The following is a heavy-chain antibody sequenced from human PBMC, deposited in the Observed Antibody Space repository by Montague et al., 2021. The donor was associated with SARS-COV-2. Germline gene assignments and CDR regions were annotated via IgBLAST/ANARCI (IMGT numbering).Heavy chain of an antibody. CDR3: ARLRDGVVPSPILGVGPYYSYYYMDV. J-gene: IGHJ6*03. CDR2: INHGGST. CDR1: GTSFSGYY. Sequence: SETLSLTCAVYGTSFSGYYWNWIRQPPGKGLEWIVEINHGGSTKYSPSLKSRLTISADTSKNQFSLKLTSVAAADTAVYYCARLRDGVVPSPILGVGPYYSYYYMDVWGRGTTVTVSS. V-gene: IGHV4-34*01. D-gene: IGHD3-10*01.